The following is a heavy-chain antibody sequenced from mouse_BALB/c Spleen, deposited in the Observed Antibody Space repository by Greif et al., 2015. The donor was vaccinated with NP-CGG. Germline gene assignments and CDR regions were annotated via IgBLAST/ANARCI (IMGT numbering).Heavy chain of an antibody. CDR2: IYPYNGGT. CDR1: GYTFTDYN. Sequence: VHVKQSGPELVKPGASVKISCKASGYTFTDYNMHWVKQSHGKSLEWIGYIYPYNGGTGYNQKFKNKATLTVDNSSSPAYMELRILTSEDTASYYCARVRSTTVGAWFACWGQGTLVTVSA. CDR3: ARVRSTTVGAWFAC. J-gene: IGHJ3*01. D-gene: IGHD1-1*01. V-gene: IGHV1S29*02.